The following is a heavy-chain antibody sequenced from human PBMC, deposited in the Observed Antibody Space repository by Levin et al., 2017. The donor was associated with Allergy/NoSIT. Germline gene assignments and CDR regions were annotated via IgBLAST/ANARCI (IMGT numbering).Heavy chain of an antibody. CDR2: ISSRSSNI. CDR3: ARDSTAVSSDY. CDR1: GFTFSNYS. Sequence: PGGSLRLSCAASGFTFSNYSMNWVRQAPGKGLEWVSSISSRSSNIYYADSVKGRFTISRDNAKNSLYLQMNSLRAEDTAVYYCARDSTAVSSDYWGQGTLVTDSS. V-gene: IGHV3-21*01. D-gene: IGHD4-11*01. J-gene: IGHJ4*02.